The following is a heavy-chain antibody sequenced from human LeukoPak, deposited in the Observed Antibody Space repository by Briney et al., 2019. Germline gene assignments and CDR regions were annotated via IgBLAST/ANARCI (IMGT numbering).Heavy chain of an antibody. V-gene: IGHV3-20*04. J-gene: IGHJ4*02. CDR3: ARGDDSGYYDYFDY. CDR2: INWNGGST. D-gene: IGHD3-22*01. CDR1: GFTFDDYG. Sequence: GGSLRLSCAASGFTFDDYGMSWVRQAPGKGLEWVSGINWNGGSTGYADSVKGRFTISRDNAKNSLYLQMNSLRAEDTAMYYCARGDDSGYYDYFDYWGQGALVTVSS.